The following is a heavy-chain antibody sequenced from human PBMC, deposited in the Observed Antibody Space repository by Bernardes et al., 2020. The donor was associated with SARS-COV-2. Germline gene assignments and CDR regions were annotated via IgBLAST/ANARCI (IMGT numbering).Heavy chain of an antibody. D-gene: IGHD3-10*01. Sequence: GGSLRLSCAASGFTFSSHGMYWVRQAPGKGLEWVAVISYDGSDKNNADSVKGRFTISRDNSKNMLFLQMNSLRAEDTAVYYCAKDLAMVRGVLSKGGYYYYGMDVWGQGTTVTVSS. V-gene: IGHV3-30*18. CDR3: AKDLAMVRGVLSKGGYYYYGMDV. CDR1: GFTFSSHG. CDR2: ISYDGSDK. J-gene: IGHJ6*02.